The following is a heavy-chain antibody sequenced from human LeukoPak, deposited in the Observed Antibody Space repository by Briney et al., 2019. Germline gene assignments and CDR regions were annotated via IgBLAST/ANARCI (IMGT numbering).Heavy chain of an antibody. CDR2: ISYGE. CDR1: GFTFSSSV. D-gene: IGHD6-13*01. V-gene: IGHV3-30*03. CDR3: ARGKQQLDYFSYYGLDV. Sequence: SGGSLRLSCAASGFTFSSSVMHWVRQAPGKGLEWVAVISYGEFYADSVKGRFSISRDNSKNTLYLQMNSLRPEDTAVYCCARGKQQLDYFSYYGLDVWGQGTTVTVSS. J-gene: IGHJ6*02.